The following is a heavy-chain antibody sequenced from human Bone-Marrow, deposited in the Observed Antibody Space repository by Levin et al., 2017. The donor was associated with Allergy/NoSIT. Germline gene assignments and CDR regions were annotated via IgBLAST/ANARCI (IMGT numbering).Heavy chain of an antibody. CDR2: ITSSSDIT. V-gene: IGHV3-48*02. CDR1: GFVFNSYS. J-gene: IGHJ3*02. Sequence: GGSLRLSCAASGFVFNSYSMNWVRQAPGKGLEWISYITSSSDITRYADSVRGRFTIYRDNAKNSLYLQMNSLRDEDTAVYYCARDRLCAFDIWGQGTMVTVSS. CDR3: ARDRLCAFDI. D-gene: IGHD2-21*01.